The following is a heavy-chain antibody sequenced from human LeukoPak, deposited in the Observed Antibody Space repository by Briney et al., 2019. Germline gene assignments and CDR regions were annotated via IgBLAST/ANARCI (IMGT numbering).Heavy chain of an antibody. D-gene: IGHD5-12*01. CDR3: GRGVATIPFDH. Sequence: SQTLSLTCAVSGGSISSGGYSWSWIRQPPGKGLEWIGYIYHSGSTYYNPSLKSRVTISVDRSKNQFSLKLSSVTAADTAGYYRGRGVATIPFDHWGQGTLVTVSS. J-gene: IGHJ4*02. CDR2: IYHSGST. V-gene: IGHV4-30-2*01. CDR1: GGSISSGGYS.